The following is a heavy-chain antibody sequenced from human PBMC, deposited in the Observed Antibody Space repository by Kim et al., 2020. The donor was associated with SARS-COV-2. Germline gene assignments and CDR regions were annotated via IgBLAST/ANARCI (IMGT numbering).Heavy chain of an antibody. CDR3: ARSSDSSSWYPPDAFDI. CDR1: GYTFTSYG. V-gene: IGHV1-18*01. J-gene: IGHJ3*02. Sequence: ASVKVSCKASGYTFTSYGISWVRQAPGQGLEWMGWISAYNGNTNYAQKLQGRVTMTTDTSTSTAYMELRSLRSDDTAVYYCARSSDSSSWYPPDAFDIWGQGTMVTVSS. CDR2: ISAYNGNT. D-gene: IGHD6-13*01.